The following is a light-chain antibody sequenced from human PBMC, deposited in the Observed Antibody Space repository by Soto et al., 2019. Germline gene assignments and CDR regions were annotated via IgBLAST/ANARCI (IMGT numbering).Light chain of an antibody. CDR3: QQYHDWPLT. CDR2: GAS. CDR1: QSVSNN. Sequence: EMMLTQSPVTLSLSPAAIATLSFRASQSVSNNYLAWYQQKPGQAPRLLIYGASTRATGIPARFSGSGSSTEFTITISSLQSEDFAVYYCQQYHDWPLTFGGGTKVDVK. J-gene: IGKJ4*01. V-gene: IGKV3-15*01.